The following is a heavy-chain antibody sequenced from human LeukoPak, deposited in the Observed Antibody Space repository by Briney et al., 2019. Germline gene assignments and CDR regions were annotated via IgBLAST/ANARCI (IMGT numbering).Heavy chain of an antibody. CDR1: GYTFTGYY. J-gene: IGHJ3*02. D-gene: IGHD3-10*01. CDR3: ARGGKVMITEVRGALVSRDGFDI. Sequence: ASVKVSCKASGYTFTGYYMNWVRQAPGQGLEWMGWINPNSGGTKYAQKIQGRVTMTRDTSISTAYMELSRLRSDDTAVYHCARGGKVMITEVRGALVSRDGFDIWGQGTMVTVSS. CDR2: INPNSGGT. V-gene: IGHV1-2*02.